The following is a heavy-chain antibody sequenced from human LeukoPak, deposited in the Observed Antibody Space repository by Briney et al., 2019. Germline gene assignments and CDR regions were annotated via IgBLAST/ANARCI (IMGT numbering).Heavy chain of an antibody. Sequence: ASVKVSCKASGYTFTSYGISWVRQAPGQGLEWMGWISAYNGNTNYAQKLQGRVTMTTDISTSTAYMELRSLRSDDTAVYYCARDRRDDFWSGYYTIGRAFDIWGQGTMVTVSS. J-gene: IGHJ3*02. V-gene: IGHV1-18*01. CDR1: GYTFTSYG. CDR3: ARDRRDDFWSGYYTIGRAFDI. CDR2: ISAYNGNT. D-gene: IGHD3-3*01.